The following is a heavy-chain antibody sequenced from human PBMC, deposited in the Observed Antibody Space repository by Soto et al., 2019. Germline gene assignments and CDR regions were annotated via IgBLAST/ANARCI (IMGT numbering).Heavy chain of an antibody. V-gene: IGHV3-23*01. J-gene: IGHJ3*02. D-gene: IGHD6-13*01. CDR3: AKEGSSRGGAFDI. CDR1: GFTFSSYA. CDR2: ISGRGGNT. Sequence: EVQLLESGGGLVQPGGSLRLSCAASGFTFSSYAMSWVRQAPGKGLEWVSAISGRGGNTYYADSVKGRFTISRDNSKNTLYLQMNSLRAEDTAVYYCAKEGSSRGGAFDIWGQGTMGTVSS.